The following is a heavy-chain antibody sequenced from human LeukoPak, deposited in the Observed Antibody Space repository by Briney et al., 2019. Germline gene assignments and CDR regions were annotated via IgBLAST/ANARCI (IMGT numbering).Heavy chain of an antibody. CDR1: GGSVSSYY. CDR2: IYTSGST. V-gene: IGHV4-4*07. D-gene: IGHD3-10*01. J-gene: IGHJ4*02. CDR3: ARDSEGNRGRSFDY. Sequence: SSETLSLTCTVSGGSVSSYYWSWIRQPAGKGLEWIGRIYTSGSTNYNPSLKSRVTMSVDTSKNQFSLKLSSVTAADTAVYYCARDSEGNRGRSFDYWGQGTLVTVSP.